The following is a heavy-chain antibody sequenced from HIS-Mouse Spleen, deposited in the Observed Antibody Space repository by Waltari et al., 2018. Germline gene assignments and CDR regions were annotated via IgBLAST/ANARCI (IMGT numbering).Heavy chain of an antibody. D-gene: IGHD6-6*01. CDR1: GYTFTGYY. J-gene: IGHJ4*02. CDR2: INPDSVGT. V-gene: IGHV1-2*02. Sequence: QVQLVQSGAEVKKPGASVKVSCKASGYTFTGYYMHWRRQAPGHGREWMGGINPDSVGTKYAQKFQGRVTMTRDTSISTADMELSRLRADDTAVYYCARVYSSSWRGFDYWGQGTLVTVSS. CDR3: ARVYSSSWRGFDY.